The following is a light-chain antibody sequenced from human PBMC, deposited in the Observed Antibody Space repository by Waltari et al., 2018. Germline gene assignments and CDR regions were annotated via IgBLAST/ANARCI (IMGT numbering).Light chain of an antibody. J-gene: IGKJ3*01. Sequence: DIQMTQSPSSLSASVGDRVTITYPASQDISNNLNWYQQKPGKAPKLLIYDASNLETGVPSRFSGSGSGTDFTFTISSLQPEDIATYYCQQYDNLPPRIFGPGTKVDIK. CDR1: QDISNN. CDR2: DAS. CDR3: QQYDNLPPRI. V-gene: IGKV1-33*01.